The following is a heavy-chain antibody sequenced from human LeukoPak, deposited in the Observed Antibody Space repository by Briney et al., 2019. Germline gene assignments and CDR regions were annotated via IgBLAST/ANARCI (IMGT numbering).Heavy chain of an antibody. CDR3: ARVGSGYYEYYFDY. D-gene: IGHD3-3*01. CDR1: GGSISSYY. CDR2: IYTSGST. V-gene: IGHV4-4*07. J-gene: IGHJ4*02. Sequence: PSETLSLTCTVSGGSISSYYWSWIRQPAGKGLEWIGRIYTSGSTNYNPSLKSRVTMSVDTSENQFSLKLSSVTAADTAVYYCARVGSGYYEYYFDYWGQGTLVTVSS.